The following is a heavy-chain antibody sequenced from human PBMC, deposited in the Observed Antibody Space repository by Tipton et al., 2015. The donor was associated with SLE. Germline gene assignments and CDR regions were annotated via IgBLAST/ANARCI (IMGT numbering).Heavy chain of an antibody. V-gene: IGHV4-39*01. J-gene: IGHJ6*02. CDR1: GGSISSSSYY. CDR3: VRGFAGFWTGTHYYFFAMDV. Sequence: TLSLTCTVSGGSISSSSYYWGWIRQSPGKGLEWIGSISYSGSTYHNPSLKSRVTISVDTSKNQFSLKLSSVTAADTAVYYCVRGFAGFWTGTHYYFFAMDVWGQGP. CDR2: ISYSGST. D-gene: IGHD3/OR15-3a*01.